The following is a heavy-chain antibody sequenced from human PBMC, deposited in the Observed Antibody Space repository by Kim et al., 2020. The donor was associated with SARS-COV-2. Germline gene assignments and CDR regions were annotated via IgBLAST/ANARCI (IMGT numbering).Heavy chain of an antibody. CDR3: TRDRGIVVVPDASQANY. D-gene: IGHD2-2*01. Sequence: VKGRFTISRDDSKSIAYLQMNSLKTEDTAVYYCTRDRGIVVVPDASQANYWGQGTLVTVSS. V-gene: IGHV3-49*02. J-gene: IGHJ4*02.